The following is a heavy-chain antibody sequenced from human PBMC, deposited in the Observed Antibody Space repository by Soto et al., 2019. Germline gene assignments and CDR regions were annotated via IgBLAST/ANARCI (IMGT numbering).Heavy chain of an antibody. J-gene: IGHJ4*02. Sequence: GGSLRLSCVASGFIFSNAWMSWVRQAPGKGLEWVGRIKSKINGGTTDYAAPVRGRFSISRDDSKNTLYLQMNSLKTEDTAVYYCTTDDPINRYWGQGTLVTVSS. CDR3: TTDDPINRY. CDR2: IKSKINGGTT. V-gene: IGHV3-15*01. CDR1: GFIFSNAW.